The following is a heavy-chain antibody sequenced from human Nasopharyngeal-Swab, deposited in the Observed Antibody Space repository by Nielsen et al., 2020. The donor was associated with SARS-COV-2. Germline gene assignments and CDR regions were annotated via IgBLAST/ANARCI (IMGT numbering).Heavy chain of an antibody. V-gene: IGHV3-21*01. Sequence: GGSLRLSCAASGFTFSSYSMNWVRQAPGKGLEWVSSISSSSSYIYYADSVKGRFTISRDNAKNSLYLQMNSLRAEDTAVYYCARGSYYYDSSGYYDYCGQGTLVTVSS. CDR1: GFTFSSYS. D-gene: IGHD3-22*01. CDR3: ARGSYYYDSSGYYDY. CDR2: ISSSSSYI. J-gene: IGHJ4*02.